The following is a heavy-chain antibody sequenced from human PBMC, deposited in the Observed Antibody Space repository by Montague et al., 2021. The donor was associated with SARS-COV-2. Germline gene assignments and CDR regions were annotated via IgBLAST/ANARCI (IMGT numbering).Heavy chain of an antibody. V-gene: IGHV4-38-2*02. CDR1: GYSISSGYY. D-gene: IGHD5-24*01. CDR3: ARDRRRWLQLNNWFDP. Sequence: SETLSLTCTVSGYSISSGYYWGWIRQPPGKGLEWIGSIYHSGSTYYNPSLNSRVTISVDTSKNQFSLTLLSSVTAADTAVYYCARDRRRWLQLNNWFDPWGQGTLVTVSS. J-gene: IGHJ5*02. CDR2: IYHSGST.